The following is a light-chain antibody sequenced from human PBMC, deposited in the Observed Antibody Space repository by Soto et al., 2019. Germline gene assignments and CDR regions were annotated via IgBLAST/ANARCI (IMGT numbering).Light chain of an antibody. CDR2: EVS. Sequence: SALTQPPSASGSPGQSVTISCTGTSSDVGGYNYVSWYQQHPGKAPKLMIYEVSKRPSGVPDRFSGSKSGNTASLTVSGLHAEDEADYYCSSYAGSNILYVFGTGTKLTVL. J-gene: IGLJ1*01. V-gene: IGLV2-8*01. CDR1: SSDVGGYNY. CDR3: SSYAGSNILYV.